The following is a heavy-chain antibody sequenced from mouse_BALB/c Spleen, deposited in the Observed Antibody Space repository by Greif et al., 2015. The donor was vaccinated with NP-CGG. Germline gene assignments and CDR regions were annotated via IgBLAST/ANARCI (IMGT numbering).Heavy chain of an antibody. Sequence: QVQLQQSGAELVKPGASVKLSCKASGYTFTSYWMHWVKQRPGQGLEWIGEINPSNGRTNYNEKFKSKATLTVDKSSSTAYMQLSSLTSEDSAVYYCARRDYDRAWFAYWGQGTLVTVSA. J-gene: IGHJ3*01. D-gene: IGHD2-4*01. V-gene: IGHV1S81*02. CDR3: ARRDYDRAWFAY. CDR1: GYTFTSYW. CDR2: INPSNGRT.